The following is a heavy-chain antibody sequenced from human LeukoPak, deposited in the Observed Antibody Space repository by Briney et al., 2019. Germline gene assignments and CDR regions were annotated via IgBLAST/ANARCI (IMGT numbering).Heavy chain of an antibody. Sequence: GGSLRLPCAASAFTFSSYEMNWVRQAPGKGLEWVSYISSSGSTIYYADSVKGRFSISRDNAKTSLYLQMNSLRAEDTAIYYCAREGGRGVVADSFYFDSWGQGTLVTVSS. CDR1: AFTFSSYE. D-gene: IGHD3-22*01. CDR2: ISSSGSTI. J-gene: IGHJ4*02. V-gene: IGHV3-48*03. CDR3: AREGGRGVVADSFYFDS.